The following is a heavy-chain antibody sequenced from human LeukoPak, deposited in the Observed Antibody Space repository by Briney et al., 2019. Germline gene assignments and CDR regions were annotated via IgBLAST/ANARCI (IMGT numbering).Heavy chain of an antibody. CDR2: IKQDGSEK. CDR1: GFTLSIYW. J-gene: IGHJ4*02. D-gene: IGHD6-19*01. V-gene: IGHV3-7*05. Sequence: PGGSLRLSCAASGFTLSIYWMSWVRQAPGKGLEWVANIKQDGSEKYYVDSVKGRFTISRDNAKNSLYLQMNSLRAEDTAVYYCARDAGLAVADYWGQGTLVTVSS. CDR3: ARDAGLAVADY.